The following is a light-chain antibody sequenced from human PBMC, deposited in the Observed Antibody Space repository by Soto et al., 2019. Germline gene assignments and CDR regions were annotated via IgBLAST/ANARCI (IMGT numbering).Light chain of an antibody. V-gene: IGKV1-27*01. Sequence: DIQMTQSPSSLSASVGDRVNITCRARQGISNYLAWYQQKPGKVPKLLIYAASTLQSGVPSRFSGSGSGTDFTLTISSLQPEDVATYYCQKYNSAPWTFGQGTKVEIK. J-gene: IGKJ1*01. CDR3: QKYNSAPWT. CDR1: QGISNY. CDR2: AAS.